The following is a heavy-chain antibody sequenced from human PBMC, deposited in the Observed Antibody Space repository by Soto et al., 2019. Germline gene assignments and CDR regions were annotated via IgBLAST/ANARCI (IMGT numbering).Heavy chain of an antibody. J-gene: IGHJ4*02. D-gene: IGHD3-22*01. CDR3: ARGMSGYYFDSSGYPNPGPFDY. V-gene: IGHV4-61*08. Sequence: PSETLSLTCAVSGGSISSGGYSWNWIRQPPGRGLEWIGSFYYSGPTNYNPSLSSRVTISVDTSKNQFSLQLTSATSADTAVYYCARGMSGYYFDSSGYPNPGPFDYWGQGTLVTVSS. CDR2: FYYSGPT. CDR1: GGSISSGGYS.